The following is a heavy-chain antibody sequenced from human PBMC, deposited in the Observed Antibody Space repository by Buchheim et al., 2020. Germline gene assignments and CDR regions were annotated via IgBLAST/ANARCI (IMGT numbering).Heavy chain of an antibody. V-gene: IGHV4-39*01. D-gene: IGHD6-19*01. Sequence: QLQLQESGPGLVKPSETLSLTCTVPGGSISSSSYYWGWIRQPPGKGLEWLGSIYYSGSTSYNPPRKSRVTLSVDTSKNQFSLKLSSVTAADTAVYYCARHAGYNSGPVFWWGQGTL. J-gene: IGHJ4*02. CDR3: ARHAGYNSGPVFW. CDR1: GGSISSSSYY. CDR2: IYYSGST.